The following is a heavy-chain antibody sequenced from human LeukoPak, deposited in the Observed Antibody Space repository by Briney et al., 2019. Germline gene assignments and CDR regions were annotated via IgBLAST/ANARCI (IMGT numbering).Heavy chain of an antibody. CDR2: ISNDGSYT. Sequence: GWSLRLSCAASGFIFSDYYMSWIRQAPGKGLEWISYISNDGSYTNYADSVKGRFTISRDNAENSLYLQMSSLRAEDTAVYYCARVPDPRRGYSYGYSFAYWGQGTLVTVSS. V-gene: IGHV3-11*05. D-gene: IGHD5-18*01. CDR1: GFIFSDYY. CDR3: ARVPDPRRGYSYGYSFAY. J-gene: IGHJ4*02.